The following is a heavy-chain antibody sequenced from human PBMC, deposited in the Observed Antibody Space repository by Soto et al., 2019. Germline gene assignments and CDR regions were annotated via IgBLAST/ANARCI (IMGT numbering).Heavy chain of an antibody. CDR2: INPNNGDT. V-gene: IGHV1-2*02. CDR3: AREGTGGAFDY. CDR1: GYTLTGYY. D-gene: IGHD7-27*01. Sequence: QVQLVQSGAEVKKPGASVKVSCKASGYTLTGYYLHWVRQAPGQGLEWMGWINPNNGDTNYAQKFQGGVTMTRDTSISTAYMELSRLRSDDTAVYYCAREGTGGAFDYWGQGTLVTVSS. J-gene: IGHJ4*02.